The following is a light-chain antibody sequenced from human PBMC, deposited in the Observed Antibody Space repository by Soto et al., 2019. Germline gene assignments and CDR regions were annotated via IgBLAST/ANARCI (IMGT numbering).Light chain of an antibody. CDR3: QQSYNAPRT. Sequence: DIQMTQSPSSLSASVGDRVTITCRASQSISNYLSWYQQKPEKAPKLLIYDSYTLRSGVPSRFSASGSGTDFTLTISSLQPEDFATYYCQQSYNAPRTFGQGTKLEIE. CDR1: QSISNY. V-gene: IGKV1-39*01. J-gene: IGKJ2*01. CDR2: DSY.